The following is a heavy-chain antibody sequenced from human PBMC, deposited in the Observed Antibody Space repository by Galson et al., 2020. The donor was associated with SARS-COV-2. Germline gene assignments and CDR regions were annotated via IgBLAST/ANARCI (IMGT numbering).Heavy chain of an antibody. Sequence: GKSLKISCAASGFTFSNYVMHWVRRAPGKGPEWVAVISSDGSNSFYADSLKGRFTISRDNSKSTLYLQMNSLRAEDTAVYYCARGGEWELPYYFDYWGQGTLVTVSS. CDR1: GFTFSNYV. CDR3: ARGGEWELPYYFDY. V-gene: IGHV3-30*04. CDR2: ISSDGSNS. J-gene: IGHJ4*02. D-gene: IGHD1-26*01.